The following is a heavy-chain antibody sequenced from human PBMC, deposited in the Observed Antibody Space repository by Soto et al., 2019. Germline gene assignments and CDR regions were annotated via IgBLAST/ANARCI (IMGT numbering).Heavy chain of an antibody. V-gene: IGHV1-3*01. CDR1: GYTFTRYT. Sequence: QVQLVQSGAEVKKPGASVKISCKASGYTFTRYTVNWVRQAPGQRLEWMGWINPDNGNTKSSQKFQDRVIITRDTSASTAYMDLSSLRSEDTAVYYCARGIATGQLDPWAQGTLVTVSS. D-gene: IGHD2-15*01. CDR2: INPDNGNT. CDR3: ARGIATGQLDP. J-gene: IGHJ5*02.